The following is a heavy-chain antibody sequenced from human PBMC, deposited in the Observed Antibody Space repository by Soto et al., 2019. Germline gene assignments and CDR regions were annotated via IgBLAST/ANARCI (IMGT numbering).Heavy chain of an antibody. V-gene: IGHV4-30-2*01. CDR3: ARGPPHSH. CDR1: GGSISSGGYS. Sequence: QLQLQESGSGLVKPSQTLSLTCAVSGGSISSGGYSWSWIRQPPGKGLEWIGYIYHSGSTYYNSSLKSRVTISVDRSKNQFSLKLSSVTAADTAVYYCARGPPHSHWGQGTLVTVSS. CDR2: IYHSGST. J-gene: IGHJ4*02. D-gene: IGHD2-21*01.